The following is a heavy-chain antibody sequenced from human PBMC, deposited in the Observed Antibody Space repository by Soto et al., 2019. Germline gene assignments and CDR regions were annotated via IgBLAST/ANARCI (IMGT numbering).Heavy chain of an antibody. D-gene: IGHD3-10*01. Sequence: PGVSLRLSCEASGFTFSDYYMSWIRQAPGKGLDWVSYISNGGGTMHYADSVKGRFSMSRDNAKHSLYLQMNSLRAEDTAVYYCARTLARGVVDYWGQGTLVTVSS. J-gene: IGHJ4*02. CDR2: ISNGGGTM. CDR3: ARTLARGVVDY. CDR1: GFTFSDYY. V-gene: IGHV3-11*01.